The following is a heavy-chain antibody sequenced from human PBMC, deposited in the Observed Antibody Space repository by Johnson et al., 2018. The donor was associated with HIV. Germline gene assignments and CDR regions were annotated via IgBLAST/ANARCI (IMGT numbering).Heavy chain of an antibody. CDR3: AREEWELFGGDAFDI. CDR1: AFTFNDYA. V-gene: IGHV3-23*04. Sequence: VQLVESGGGVVQPGRSLRLSCAASAFTFNDYAMHWVRQIPGKGLEWVSAISGSGGSTYYADSVKGRFTISRDNSKNPLYLQMNSLRVEDTAVYYCAREEWELFGGDAFDIWGQGTMVTVSS. D-gene: IGHD1-26*01. CDR2: ISGSGGST. J-gene: IGHJ3*02.